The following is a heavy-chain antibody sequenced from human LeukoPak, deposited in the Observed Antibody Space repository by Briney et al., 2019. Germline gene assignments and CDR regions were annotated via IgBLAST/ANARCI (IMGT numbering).Heavy chain of an antibody. J-gene: IGHJ4*02. D-gene: IGHD6-19*01. Sequence: VASVKVSCKASGYTFTGYYVHWVRQAPGQGLEWMGGIIPIFGTANYAQKFQGRVTITADKSTSTAYMELSSLRSEDTAVYYCAFSIAVAGIDYWGQGTLVTVSS. CDR3: AFSIAVAGIDY. CDR1: GYTFTGYY. CDR2: IIPIFGTA. V-gene: IGHV1-69*06.